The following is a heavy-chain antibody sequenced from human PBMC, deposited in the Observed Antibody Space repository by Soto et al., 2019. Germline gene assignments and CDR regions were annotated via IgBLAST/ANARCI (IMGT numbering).Heavy chain of an antibody. CDR3: ARDLGGQIVDY. Sequence: QVQLVQSGAEVKKPGASVKVSCKASGYTFTSYGISWVRQAPGQGLEWMGWISGYNGNIKYAQKLQGRVTMTTDTSTSTAYIELRSLRSDDTAVYYCARDLGGQIVDYWGQGTLVTVSS. CDR2: ISGYNGNI. V-gene: IGHV1-18*01. D-gene: IGHD3-22*01. CDR1: GYTFTSYG. J-gene: IGHJ4*02.